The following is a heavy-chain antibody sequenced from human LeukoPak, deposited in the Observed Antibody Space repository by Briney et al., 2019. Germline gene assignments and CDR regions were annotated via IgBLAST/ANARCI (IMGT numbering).Heavy chain of an antibody. V-gene: IGHV3-23*01. CDR3: ARGTYSISWFLDY. D-gene: IGHD6-13*01. Sequence: GGSLRLSCAASGLTFSSSGMSWVRQAPGKGLEWVSGISGSGGSTYYADSVKGRFTISRDNSKNTLYLQMNSLRAEDTAIYYCARGTYSISWFLDYWGKGTLVTVSS. CDR2: ISGSGGST. CDR1: GLTFSSSG. J-gene: IGHJ4*01.